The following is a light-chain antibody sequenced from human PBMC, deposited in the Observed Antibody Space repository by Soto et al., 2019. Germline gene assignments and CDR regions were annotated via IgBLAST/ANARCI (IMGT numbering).Light chain of an antibody. Sequence: DIQMTQSQSSVSAAVGDRVTVACRASQGISSWLAWYQQKPGKAPKLLIYGASSLQSGVPSRFSGSGSGTNFTLTISSLQPEDFATYYCQQSYSTLLITFGQGTRLEVK. CDR3: QQSYSTLLIT. J-gene: IGKJ5*01. V-gene: IGKV1-12*01. CDR2: GAS. CDR1: QGISSW.